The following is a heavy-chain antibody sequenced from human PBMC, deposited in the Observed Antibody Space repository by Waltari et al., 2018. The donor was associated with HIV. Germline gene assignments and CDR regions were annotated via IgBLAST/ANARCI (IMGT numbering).Heavy chain of an antibody. CDR3: ARVGCSSASCYNGWFDP. CDR2: ISAYNGIT. Sequence: QVQLVQSGAEVKNPGASVKVSCKASGYTFTRYGISWVRQAPGQGLEWMGWISAYNGITNYAQKLQGRVTMTTDTSTSTAYMELRSLRSDDTAVYYCARVGCSSASCYNGWFDPWGQGTLVTVSS. D-gene: IGHD2-2*02. V-gene: IGHV1-18*01. J-gene: IGHJ5*02. CDR1: GYTFTRYG.